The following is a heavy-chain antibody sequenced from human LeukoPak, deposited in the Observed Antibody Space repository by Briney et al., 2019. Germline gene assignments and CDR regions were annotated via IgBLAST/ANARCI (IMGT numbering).Heavy chain of an antibody. CDR3: GSLRVNWGLPFDP. D-gene: IGHD7-27*01. Sequence: SETLSLTCAVYGGSFSGYYWSWIRQPPGKGLEWIGEINHSGSTNYNPSLKSRVTISVDTSKNQFSLKLSSVTAADTAVYYCGSLRVNWGLPFDPWGQGTLVTVSS. CDR2: INHSGST. V-gene: IGHV4-34*01. J-gene: IGHJ5*02. CDR1: GGSFSGYY.